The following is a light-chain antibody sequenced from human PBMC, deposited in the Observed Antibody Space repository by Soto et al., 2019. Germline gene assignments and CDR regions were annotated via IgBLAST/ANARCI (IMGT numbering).Light chain of an antibody. V-gene: IGKV3-20*01. J-gene: IGKJ4*01. Sequence: EIVLTQSPGFLSVSPGERATLSCRASQTVRNGYLAWYQHKAGQAPRLLIYRTLSRAAGIPDRFSGSGSGTDFTLTISRLGPEDFAVYFCQQYADSPVTFGGGTKVEIK. CDR3: QQYADSPVT. CDR2: RTL. CDR1: QTVRNGY.